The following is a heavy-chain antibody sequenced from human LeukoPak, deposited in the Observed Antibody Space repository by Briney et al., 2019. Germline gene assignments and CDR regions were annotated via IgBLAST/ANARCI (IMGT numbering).Heavy chain of an antibody. CDR3: ARRPRNSGSYDGPPGLDY. CDR1: GGSFSNYH. CDR2: INHSGST. J-gene: IGHJ4*02. Sequence: SETLSLICAVYGGSFSNYHWGWIRQSPGKGLEWIGEINHSGSTNYNPSLKSRVTISVDTSKNQFSLKLSSVTAADTAVYYCARRPRNSGSYDGPPGLDYWGQGTLVTVSS. V-gene: IGHV4-34*01. D-gene: IGHD1-26*01.